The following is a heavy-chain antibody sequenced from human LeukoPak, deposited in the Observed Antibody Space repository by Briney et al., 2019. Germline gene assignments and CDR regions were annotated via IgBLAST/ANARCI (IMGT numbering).Heavy chain of an antibody. V-gene: IGHV4-59*01. J-gene: IGHJ5*02. Sequence: PSETLSLTCTVSGGSISSYYWSWIRQPPGKGLEWTGYIYYSGSTNYNPSLKSRVTISVDTSKNQFSLKLSSVTAADTAVYYCARGMERTVAGEETYNWFDPWGQGTLVTVSS. D-gene: IGHD6-19*01. CDR3: ARGMERTVAGEETYNWFDP. CDR1: GGSISSYY. CDR2: IYYSGST.